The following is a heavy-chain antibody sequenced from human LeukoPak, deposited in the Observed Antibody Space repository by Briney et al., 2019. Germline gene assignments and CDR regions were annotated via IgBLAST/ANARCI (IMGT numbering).Heavy chain of an antibody. V-gene: IGHV3-74*01. Sequence: GGSLRLSCAASGNYWMHWVRQAPGKGLVWVSHVNRDGSWTSHADSVKGRFTISKDNAKNTVYLQMNNLRTEDTAVYYCVSFYETNWGRGTLVTVSS. J-gene: IGHJ4*02. CDR1: GNYW. CDR2: VNRDGSWT. D-gene: IGHD2-2*01. CDR3: VSFYETN.